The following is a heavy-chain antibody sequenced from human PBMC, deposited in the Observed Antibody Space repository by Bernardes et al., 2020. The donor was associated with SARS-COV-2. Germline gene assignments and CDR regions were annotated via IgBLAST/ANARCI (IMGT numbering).Heavy chain of an antibody. V-gene: IGHV3-48*02. CDR2: ISSNSNTI. CDR1: GFTFSSYS. CDR3: VRDSGSNFDY. J-gene: IGHJ4*02. D-gene: IGHD1-26*01. Sequence: GGSLRLSCASSGFTFSSYSMNWVRKGPGKGLEWVSYISSNSNTIYNRDSVKGRFTISRDNAKNSLFLQMSSLRDEDTAVYYCVRDSGSNFDYWGQGTLVTVSA.